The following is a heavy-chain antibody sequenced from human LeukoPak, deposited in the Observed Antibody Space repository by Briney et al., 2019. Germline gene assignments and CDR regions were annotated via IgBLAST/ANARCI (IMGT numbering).Heavy chain of an antibody. D-gene: IGHD6-6*01. CDR1: GGSISSYY. J-gene: IGHJ4*02. Sequence: PSETLSLTCTVSGGSISSYYWSWIRQPPGKGLEWIGYIYYSGSTNYNPSLKSRVTISVDTSKNQFSLKLSSVTAADTAVYYCARGSSSPPDFDYWGQGTLVTVSS. V-gene: IGHV4-59*01. CDR3: ARGSSSPPDFDY. CDR2: IYYSGST.